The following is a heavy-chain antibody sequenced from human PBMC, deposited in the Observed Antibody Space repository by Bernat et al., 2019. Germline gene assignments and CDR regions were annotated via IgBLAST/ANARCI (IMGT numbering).Heavy chain of an antibody. CDR1: GFTFSAFG. V-gene: IGHV3-33*01. D-gene: IGHD2-21*01. Sequence: QVQLVESGGGVVKPGRSLRLSCAASGFTFSAFGMHWVRQAPGKGLEWVAFTWYDGSNTHYADFVKGRFTISRDNTKNTLYLQMNSLRDEDTAIYYCAGDGAYSSSQDFDDWGQGTMVTVSS. J-gene: IGHJ4*02. CDR2: TWYDGSNT. CDR3: AGDGAYSSSQDFDD.